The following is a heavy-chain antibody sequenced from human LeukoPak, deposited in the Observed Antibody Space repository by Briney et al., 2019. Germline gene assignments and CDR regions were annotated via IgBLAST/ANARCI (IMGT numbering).Heavy chain of an antibody. J-gene: IGHJ5*02. CDR1: GGSFSGYY. CDR2: INHSGST. V-gene: IGHV4-34*01. D-gene: IGHD2-2*01. Sequence: SSETLSHTCAVYGGSFSGYYWSWIRQPPGKGLEWIGEINHSGSTNYNPSLKSRVTISVDTSKNQFSLKLSSVTAADTAVYYCARGLGYCSSTSCYSWFDPWGQGTLVTVSS. CDR3: ARGLGYCSSTSCYSWFDP.